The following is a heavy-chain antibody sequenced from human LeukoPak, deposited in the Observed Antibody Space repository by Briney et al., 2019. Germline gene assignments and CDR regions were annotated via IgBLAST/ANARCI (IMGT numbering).Heavy chain of an antibody. Sequence: GGSLRLSCAASGFTLISYAMSWVRQAPGKGLEWVSAISGSGGSTYYADSVKGRFTISRDNSKNTLYLQMNSLRAEDTAVYDCAKEFGDDSSGYPDYWGQGTLVTVSS. CDR3: AKEFGDDSSGYPDY. CDR2: ISGSGGST. D-gene: IGHD3-22*01. V-gene: IGHV3-23*01. CDR1: GFTLISYA. J-gene: IGHJ4*02.